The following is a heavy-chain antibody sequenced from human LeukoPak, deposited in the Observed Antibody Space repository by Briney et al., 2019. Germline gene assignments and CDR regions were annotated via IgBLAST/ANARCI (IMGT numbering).Heavy chain of an antibody. CDR3: ASPGNYYDSRGYPPFDY. J-gene: IGHJ4*02. V-gene: IGHV1-69*13. CDR2: IIPIFGTA. Sequence: SVTVSCKASGYTFTSYAISWVRQAPGQGLEWMGGIIPIFGTANYAQKFQGRVTITADESTSTAYMELSSLRSENTPVYYGASPGNYYDSRGYPPFDYWGQETLVTVPS. D-gene: IGHD3-22*01. CDR1: GYTFTSYA.